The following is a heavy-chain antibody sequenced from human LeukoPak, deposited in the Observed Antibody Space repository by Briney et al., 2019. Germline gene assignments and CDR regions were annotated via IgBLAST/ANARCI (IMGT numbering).Heavy chain of an antibody. J-gene: IGHJ4*02. CDR1: GFTFSSYS. D-gene: IGHD3-10*01. Sequence: PGGSLRLSRAASGFTFSSYSMNWVRQAPGKGLEWVSSISSSSSYIYYADSVKGRFTISRDDPHNTLYLQMNSLRAEDTAVYFCARGGVDYYGSGTYYLMYYFDYWGQGALVTVSS. CDR3: ARGGVDYYGSGTYYLMYYFDY. CDR2: ISSSSSYI. V-gene: IGHV3-21*04.